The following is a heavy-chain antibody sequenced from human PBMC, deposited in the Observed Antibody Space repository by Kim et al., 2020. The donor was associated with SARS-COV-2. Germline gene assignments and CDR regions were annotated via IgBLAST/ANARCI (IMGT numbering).Heavy chain of an antibody. Sequence: SETLSLTCTVSGGSISSGDYYWSWIRQPPGKGLEWIGYIYYSGSTYSNPSLKSRVTISVDTSKNQFSLKLSSVTAADTAVYYCARGRIFGVVTCYYYGMDVWGQGTTVTVSS. CDR1: GGSISSGDYY. V-gene: IGHV4-30-4*01. D-gene: IGHD3-3*01. CDR3: ARGRIFGVVTCYYYGMDV. J-gene: IGHJ6*02. CDR2: IYYSGST.